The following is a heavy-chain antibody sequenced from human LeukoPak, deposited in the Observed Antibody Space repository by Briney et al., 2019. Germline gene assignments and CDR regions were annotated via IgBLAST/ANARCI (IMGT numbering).Heavy chain of an antibody. CDR3: ARADGSHYGLKDY. J-gene: IGHJ4*02. CDR2: ISWNSGSI. CDR1: GFTFDDYA. Sequence: GGSLRLSCAASGFTFDDYAMHWVRQAPGKGLEWVSGISWNSGSIGYADSVKGRFTISRDNAKNTLSLQMNSLRAEDTGLYYCARADGSHYGLKDYWGQGTLVTVSS. V-gene: IGHV3-9*01. D-gene: IGHD1-26*01.